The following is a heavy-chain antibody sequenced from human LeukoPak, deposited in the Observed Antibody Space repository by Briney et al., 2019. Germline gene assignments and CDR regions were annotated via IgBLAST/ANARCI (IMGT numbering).Heavy chain of an antibody. CDR3: AILNSIRGYYFDY. V-gene: IGHV1-18*01. D-gene: IGHD3-3*02. Sequence: ASVKVSCKASGYTFTSYGISWVRQAPGQGLEWMGWISAYNGNTNYAQKLQGRVTMTTDTSTSTAYMELRSLTSDDTAGYYCAILNSIRGYYFDYWGQETLVTVSS. J-gene: IGHJ4*02. CDR2: ISAYNGNT. CDR1: GYTFTSYG.